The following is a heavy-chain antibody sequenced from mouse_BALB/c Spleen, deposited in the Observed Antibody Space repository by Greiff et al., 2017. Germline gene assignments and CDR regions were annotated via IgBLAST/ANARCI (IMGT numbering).Heavy chain of an antibody. J-gene: IGHJ2*01. CDR2: INPSNGRT. CDR1: GYTFTSYW. CDR3: VRPFYYGYIDY. Sequence: VKLQQPGAELVKPGASVKLSCKASGYTFTSYWMHWVKQRPGQGLEWIGEINPSNGRTNYNEKFKSKATLTVDKSSSTAYMQLSSLTSEDSAVYYCVRPFYYGYIDYWGQGTTLTVSS. D-gene: IGHD1-1*01. V-gene: IGHV1S81*02.